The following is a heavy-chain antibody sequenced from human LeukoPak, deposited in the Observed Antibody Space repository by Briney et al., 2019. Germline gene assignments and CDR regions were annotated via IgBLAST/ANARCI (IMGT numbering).Heavy chain of an antibody. D-gene: IGHD2-2*01. CDR1: GYLFTGYY. J-gene: IGHJ6*03. CDR2: INPKNGGT. V-gene: IGHV1-2*02. CDR3: ARDAQFTVVVPAAKLNYMDV. Sequence: ASVKVSCKASGYLFTGYYIHWVRQAPGQGLEWMGWINPKNGGTNYAQKFEGRVIMTRDTSGTVCMEVKRLASDDTAIYFCARDAQFTVVVPAAKLNYMDVWGKGTTVTVSS.